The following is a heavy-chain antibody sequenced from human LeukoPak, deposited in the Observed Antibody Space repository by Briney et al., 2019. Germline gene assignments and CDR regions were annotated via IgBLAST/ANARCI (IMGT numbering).Heavy chain of an antibody. J-gene: IGHJ6*03. Sequence: ASVKVSCKASGYTFTSYDINWVRQATGQGLESMGWMNPNSGNTGYAQKFQGRVTMTRNTSISTAYMELSSLRSEDTAVYYCARSSHSPKIFGVVIIPRNYYMDVWGKGTTVTVSS. CDR3: ARSSHSPKIFGVVIIPRNYYMDV. CDR1: GYTFTSYD. V-gene: IGHV1-8*01. D-gene: IGHD3-3*01. CDR2: MNPNSGNT.